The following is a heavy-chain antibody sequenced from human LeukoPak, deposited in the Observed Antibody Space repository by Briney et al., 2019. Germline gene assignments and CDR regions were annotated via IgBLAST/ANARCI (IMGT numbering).Heavy chain of an antibody. V-gene: IGHV4-30-2*01. D-gene: IGHD3-10*01. CDR3: ARVPPGPYAFDI. J-gene: IGHJ3*02. CDR2: IYHSGST. Sequence: SETLSLTCAVSGGSISSGGYSWSWIRQPPGKGLEWIGYIYHSGSTYYNPSLKSRVTTSVDRSKNQFSLKLSSVTAADTAVYYCARVPPGPYAFDIWGQGTMVTVSS. CDR1: GGSISSGGYS.